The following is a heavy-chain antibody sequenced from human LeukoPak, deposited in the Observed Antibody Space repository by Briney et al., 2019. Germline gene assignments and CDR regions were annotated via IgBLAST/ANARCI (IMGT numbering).Heavy chain of an antibody. CDR3: ALCRQFYSDSSGYCNYFDY. V-gene: IGHV4-39*01. Sequence: PSETLSLTCSVSGSSISSSSDYWGWIRQPPGKGLEWIGSIYYSGRTYYNLSLKSRVTMSVDTSKNQFSLKLSSVTAADTAVYYCALCRQFYSDSSGYCNYFDYWGQGILVTVSS. CDR1: GSSISSSSDY. D-gene: IGHD3-22*01. CDR2: IYYSGRT. J-gene: IGHJ4*02.